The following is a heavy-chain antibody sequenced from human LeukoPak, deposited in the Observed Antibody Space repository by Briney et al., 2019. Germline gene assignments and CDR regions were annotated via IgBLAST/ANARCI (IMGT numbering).Heavy chain of an antibody. V-gene: IGHV4-34*01. J-gene: IGHJ4*02. CDR1: GGSFSGYY. Sequence: PSETLSLTCAVYGGSFSGYYWSWIRQPPGKGLEWIGEINHSGSTNYNPSLKSRVTISVDTSKNQFSLKLISVTAADTAIYYCARVVASTSIDFWGQGTLVTVSS. D-gene: IGHD2-15*01. CDR3: ARVVASTSIDF. CDR2: INHSGST.